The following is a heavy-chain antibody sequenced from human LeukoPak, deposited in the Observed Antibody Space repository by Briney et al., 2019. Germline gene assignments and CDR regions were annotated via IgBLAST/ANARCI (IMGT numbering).Heavy chain of an antibody. CDR1: GGSISSYY. CDR2: IYTSGST. V-gene: IGHV4-4*07. Sequence: NPSETLSLTCTVSGGSISSYYWSWIRQPAGKGLEWIGRIYTSGSTNYNPSLKSRVTMSVDTSKSQFSLKLSSVTAADTAVYYCARLAVYYYDSSGYYGYFDYWGQGTLVTVSS. D-gene: IGHD3-22*01. CDR3: ARLAVYYYDSSGYYGYFDY. J-gene: IGHJ4*02.